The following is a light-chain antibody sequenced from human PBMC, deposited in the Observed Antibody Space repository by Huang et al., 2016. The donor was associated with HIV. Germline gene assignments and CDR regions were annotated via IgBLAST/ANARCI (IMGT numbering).Light chain of an antibody. V-gene: IGKV3-15*01. CDR3: QQYSKWPPNT. CDR1: QSVNSK. Sequence: EIVMTQSPATLSLSPGERATLSCRASQSVNSKLAWYQQKPGQAPRLLIYGASTRATGGQGRFSGSGSGTEFTLTISSLQSEDFAVYYCQQYSKWPPNTFGQGTKLESK. J-gene: IGKJ2*01. CDR2: GAS.